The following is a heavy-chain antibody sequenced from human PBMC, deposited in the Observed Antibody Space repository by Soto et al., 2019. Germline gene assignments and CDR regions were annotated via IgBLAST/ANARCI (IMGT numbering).Heavy chain of an antibody. Sequence: EVQLEESGGALVQPGRSLRLSCAASGFTFDDYAMHWVRQVLGKGLEWVSSISWNSGNIGYADSVKGRFTTSRDNAKNSLYLQMNSLRPEDTALSYCVRSKGGYSYGTPFDYWGQGTLVTVSS. D-gene: IGHD5-18*01. V-gene: IGHV3-9*01. CDR2: ISWNSGNI. CDR1: GFTFDDYA. J-gene: IGHJ4*02. CDR3: VRSKGGYSYGTPFDY.